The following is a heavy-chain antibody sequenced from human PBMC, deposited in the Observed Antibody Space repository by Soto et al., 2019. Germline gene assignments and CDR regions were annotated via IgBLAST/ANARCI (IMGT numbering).Heavy chain of an antibody. CDR2: IYTSGST. CDR1: GGSISSYY. CDR3: ARDPYTVTTPYFDY. V-gene: IGHV4-4*07. Sequence: SETLSLTCTVSGGSISSYYWSWIRQPAGKGLEWIGRIYTSGSTNYNPSLKSRVTMSVDTSKNQFSLKLSSVTAADTAVYYCARDPYTVTTPYFDYWGQGTLVTVSS. J-gene: IGHJ4*02. D-gene: IGHD4-17*01.